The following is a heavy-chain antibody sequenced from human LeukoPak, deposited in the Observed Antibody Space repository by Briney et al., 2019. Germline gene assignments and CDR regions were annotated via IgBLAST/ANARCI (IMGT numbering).Heavy chain of an antibody. J-gene: IGHJ2*01. V-gene: IGHV4-61*05. Sequence: PSETLSLTCTVSGGXISGSSNYWGWIRQPPGKGLEWIGYIYYTGSTNYNPSLRSRVTISVDTSKNQFSLELSSVTAADTAVYYCARGTDGRRYFDLWGRGTLLTVSS. CDR3: ARGTDGRRYFDL. CDR1: GGXISGSSNY. CDR2: IYYTGST. D-gene: IGHD5-24*01.